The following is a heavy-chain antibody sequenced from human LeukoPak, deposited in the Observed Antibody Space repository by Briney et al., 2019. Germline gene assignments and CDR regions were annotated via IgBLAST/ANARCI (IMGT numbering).Heavy chain of an antibody. CDR1: GFTFSSYW. D-gene: IGHD3-22*01. V-gene: IGHV3-74*01. CDR3: AKDGDDSIDY. Sequence: GGSLRLSCAASGFTFSSYWMHWVRQAPGKGLVWVSRINSDGSSTSYADSVKGRFTISRDNSRDTLYLQMNSLRAEDTAVYYCAKDGDDSIDYWGQGTLVTVSS. J-gene: IGHJ4*02. CDR2: INSDGSST.